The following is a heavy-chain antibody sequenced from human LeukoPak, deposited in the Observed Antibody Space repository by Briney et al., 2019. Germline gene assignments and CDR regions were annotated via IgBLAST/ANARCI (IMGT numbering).Heavy chain of an antibody. CDR2: INPNSGGT. CDR3: ARMHNWNDDPTFDY. V-gene: IGHV1-2*02. CDR1: GYTFTGYY. J-gene: IGHJ4*02. D-gene: IGHD1-20*01. Sequence: GASVKVSCKASGYTFTGYYMHWVRQAPGQGLEWMGWINPNSGGTNYAQKFQGRVTMTSDTSISTAYMELSRLRSDDTAVYYCARMHNWNDDPTFDYWGQGTLVTVSS.